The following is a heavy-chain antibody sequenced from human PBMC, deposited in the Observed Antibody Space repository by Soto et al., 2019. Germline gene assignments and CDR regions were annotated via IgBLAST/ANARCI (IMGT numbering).Heavy chain of an antibody. J-gene: IGHJ4*02. CDR2: ISTDKGHT. V-gene: IGHV1-18*01. CDR3: ATRSPAFDY. CDR1: GYTFTTFG. Sequence: QVQLVQSGPEVKKPGASVKVSCRTSGYTFTTFGITWVRQAPGQGLEWMGWISTDKGHTNYAQKRQGRVTMTTDTSTSTGYMELRSLRSDDTAIYYCATRSPAFDYWGQGTLVTVST.